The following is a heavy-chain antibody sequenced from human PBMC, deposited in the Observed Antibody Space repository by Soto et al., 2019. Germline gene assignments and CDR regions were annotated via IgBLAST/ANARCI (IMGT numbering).Heavy chain of an antibody. Sequence: EVQLVESGGGLVQPGGSLRLSCAASGFTFSMYWMSWVRQAPGKGLEWVANIKQDGSEKYYVDSVKGRFTISRDNAKNSLYLHMNGLRAEDTAVYYCARDFTGWDPFDYWGQGTLVTVSS. D-gene: IGHD1-26*01. V-gene: IGHV3-7*01. J-gene: IGHJ4*02. CDR3: ARDFTGWDPFDY. CDR1: GFTFSMYW. CDR2: IKQDGSEK.